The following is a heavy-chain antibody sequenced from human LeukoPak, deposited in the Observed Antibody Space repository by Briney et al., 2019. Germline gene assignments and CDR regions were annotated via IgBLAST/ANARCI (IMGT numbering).Heavy chain of an antibody. CDR3: ASSDDFWSGYYYFDY. CDR1: GFTVSSNY. Sequence: GGSLRLSCAASGFTVSSNYMSWVRQAPGKGLEWVSVIYSGGSTYYADSVKGRFTISRDNTKNTLYLQMNSLRAEDTAVYYCASSDDFWSGYYYFDYWGQGTLVTVSS. D-gene: IGHD3-3*01. J-gene: IGHJ4*02. V-gene: IGHV3-53*01. CDR2: IYSGGST.